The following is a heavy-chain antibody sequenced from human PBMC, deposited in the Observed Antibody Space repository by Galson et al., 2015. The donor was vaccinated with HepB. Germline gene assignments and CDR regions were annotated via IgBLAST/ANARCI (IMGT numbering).Heavy chain of an antibody. CDR3: ARDHGDYPLLGY. D-gene: IGHD4-17*01. J-gene: IGHJ4*02. CDR1: GYTFTGYY. Sequence: SVKVSCKASGYTFTGYYMHWVRQAPGQGLEWMGWINPNSGGTNYAQKFQGRVTMTRDTSISTAYMEQSRLRSDDTAVYYCARDHGDYPLLGYWGQGTLVTVSS. CDR2: INPNSGGT. V-gene: IGHV1-2*02.